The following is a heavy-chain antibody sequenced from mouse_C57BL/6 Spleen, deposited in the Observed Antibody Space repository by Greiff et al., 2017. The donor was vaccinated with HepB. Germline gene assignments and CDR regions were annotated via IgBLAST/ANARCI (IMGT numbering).Heavy chain of an antibody. CDR2: IDPSDSYT. Sequence: QVQLQQPGAELVMPGASVKLSCKASGYTFTSYWMHWVKQRPGQGLEWIGEIDPSDSYTNYNQKFKGKSTLTVDKSSSSAYMPLSSLTSEDAAVYDCARTNSHGYFDVWGTGTTVTVSS. J-gene: IGHJ1*03. CDR1: GYTFTSYW. D-gene: IGHD4-1*01. V-gene: IGHV1-69*01. CDR3: ARTNSHGYFDV.